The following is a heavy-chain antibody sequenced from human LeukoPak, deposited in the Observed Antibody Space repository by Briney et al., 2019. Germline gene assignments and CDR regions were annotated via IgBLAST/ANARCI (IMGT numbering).Heavy chain of an antibody. V-gene: IGHV1-18*01. D-gene: IGHD2-2*01. CDR2: ISAYNGNT. Sequence: ASVKVSCKASGYNFTSYGISWVRQAPGQGLEWMGWISAYNGNTNYAQKLQGRVTMTTDTSTSTAYMELRSLRSDDTAVYYCARGLYCSSARCFAAQRPPYWGQGTLVTVSS. CDR1: GYNFTSYG. CDR3: ARGLYCSSARCFAAQRPPY. J-gene: IGHJ4*02.